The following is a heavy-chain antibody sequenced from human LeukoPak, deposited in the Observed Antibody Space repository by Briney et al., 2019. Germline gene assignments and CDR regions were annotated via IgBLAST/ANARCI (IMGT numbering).Heavy chain of an antibody. CDR1: GYTFTGYY. CDR3: ARLPGYSSGWFHGEADY. D-gene: IGHD6-19*01. CDR2: INPNSGGT. J-gene: IGHJ4*02. Sequence: ASVKVSCKASGYTFTGYYTHWVRQAPGQGLEWMGWINPNSGGTNYAQKFQGRVTMTRDTSISTAYMELSRLRSDDTAVYYCARLPGYSSGWFHGEADYWGQGALVTVSS. V-gene: IGHV1-2*02.